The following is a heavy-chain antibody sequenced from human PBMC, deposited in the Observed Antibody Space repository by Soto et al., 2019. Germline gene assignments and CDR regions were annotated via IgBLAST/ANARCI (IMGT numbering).Heavy chain of an antibody. Sequence: QVQLVQSGAEVKKPGASVKVTCKASGYTFTSYGISWVRQAPGQGLEWMGWISAYNGNTNYAQKLQGRVTMTTDTSTSTAYMELRILRSDDTAVYYCASVTQTNYYYYGMDVWGQGTTVTVSS. CDR3: ASVTQTNYYYYGMDV. V-gene: IGHV1-18*04. J-gene: IGHJ6*02. D-gene: IGHD4-4*01. CDR2: ISAYNGNT. CDR1: GYTFTSYG.